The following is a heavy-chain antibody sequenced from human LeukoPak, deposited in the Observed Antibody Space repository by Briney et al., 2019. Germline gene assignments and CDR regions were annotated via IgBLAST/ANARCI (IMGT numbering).Heavy chain of an antibody. CDR1: GGSITIHY. V-gene: IGHV4-59*11. J-gene: IGHJ5*02. CDR3: ARAGWGDDSWSGPTINWVDP. Sequence: SETLTLTCTVSGGSITIHYWSWLRQPPGKGLEWIGYIYDGRNTNYNPSLKRRVTISADTSKNQFSLQLRSVTAADTAVYYCARAGWGDDSWSGPTINWVDPGGQGTLITVSS. D-gene: IGHD3-3*01. CDR2: IYDGRNT.